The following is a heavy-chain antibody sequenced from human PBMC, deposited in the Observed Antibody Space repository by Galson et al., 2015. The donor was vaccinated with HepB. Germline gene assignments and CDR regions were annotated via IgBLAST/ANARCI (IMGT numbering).Heavy chain of an antibody. CDR2: INAGNGNT. V-gene: IGHV1-3*01. D-gene: IGHD3-10*01. CDR3: ARDEAVISGGTFDP. J-gene: IGHJ5*02. Sequence: SVKVSCKASGYTFTSYAMHWVRQAPGQRLEWMGWINAGNGNTKYSQKFQGRVTITRDTSASTAYMELSSLRYEDTAVYYCARDEAVISGGTFDPWGQGTLVTVSS. CDR1: GYTFTSYA.